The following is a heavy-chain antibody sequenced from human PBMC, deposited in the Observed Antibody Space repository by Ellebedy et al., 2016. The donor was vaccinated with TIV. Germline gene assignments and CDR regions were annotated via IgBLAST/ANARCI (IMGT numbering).Heavy chain of an antibody. CDR2: ISDSGGNT. CDR3: ARDPVGVGPAFDI. V-gene: IGHV3-23*01. CDR1: GFTFSSYA. D-gene: IGHD4-23*01. J-gene: IGHJ3*02. Sequence: GESLKISCAASGFTFSSYAMSWVRQAPGKGLEWVSSISDSGGNTYYADSVKGRFTISRDNSKNTLYLQMNSLRAEDTAVYYCARDPVGVGPAFDIWGQGTMVTVSS.